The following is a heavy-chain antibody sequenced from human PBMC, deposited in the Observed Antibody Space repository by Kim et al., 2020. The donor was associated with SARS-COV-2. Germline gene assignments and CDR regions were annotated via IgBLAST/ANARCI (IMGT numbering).Heavy chain of an antibody. J-gene: IGHJ4*02. CDR3: ARETGYSSSWYSY. CDR2: IYYSGST. V-gene: IGHV4-39*01. Sequence: SETLSLTCTVSGGSISSSSYYRGWFRQPPGKGLEWIGSIYYSGSTYYNPSLKSRVTISVDTSKNQFSLKLSSVTAADTAVYYCARETGYSSSWYSYWGQGTLVTVSS. CDR1: GGSISSSSYY. D-gene: IGHD6-13*01.